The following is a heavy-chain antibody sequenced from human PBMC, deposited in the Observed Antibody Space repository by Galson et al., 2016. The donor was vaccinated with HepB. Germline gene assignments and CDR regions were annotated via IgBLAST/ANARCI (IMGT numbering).Heavy chain of an antibody. CDR1: GFNFITHW. D-gene: IGHD3-16*01. Sequence: SLRLSCAASGFNFITHWMHWVRQSPGKGLVWVSRINRDGRMTNYADSVRGRFTISRDNAENTVSLKMNSLRAEDTAIYYCVRDFLWGEGADDFDIWGQGTRVTVSS. V-gene: IGHV3-74*01. CDR2: INRDGRMT. CDR3: VRDFLWGEGADDFDI. J-gene: IGHJ3*02.